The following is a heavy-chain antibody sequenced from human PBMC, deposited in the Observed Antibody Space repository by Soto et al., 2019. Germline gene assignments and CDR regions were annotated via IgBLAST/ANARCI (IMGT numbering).Heavy chain of an antibody. J-gene: IGHJ6*02. V-gene: IGHV3-23*01. D-gene: IGHD6-13*01. Sequence: GGSLRLSCAASGFTFSSYAMSWVRQAPGKGLEWVSAISGSGGSTYYADSVKGRFTISRDNSKNTLYLQMNSLRAEDTAVYYCARGIGSSWSEGRYGRTQKEYYYYGMDVWGQGTTVTVSS. CDR1: GFTFSSYA. CDR2: ISGSGGST. CDR3: ARGIGSSWSEGRYGRTQKEYYYYGMDV.